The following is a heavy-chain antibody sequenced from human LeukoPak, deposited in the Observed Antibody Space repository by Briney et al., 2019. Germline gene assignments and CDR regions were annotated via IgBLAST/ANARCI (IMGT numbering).Heavy chain of an antibody. CDR1: VGSISSYY. D-gene: IGHD4-23*01. V-gene: IGHV4-59*01. J-gene: IGHJ6*03. CDR2: IYYSGGT. Sequence: PSETLSLTCTVSVGSISSYYGSWIRQPPGKGLEWIGYIYYSGGTNYNPSLKSRVTISVDTSKNQFSLNLSSVTAADTAVYYCARTNYGGNSIYYYYMDVWGKGTTVTVSS. CDR3: ARTNYGGNSIYYYYMDV.